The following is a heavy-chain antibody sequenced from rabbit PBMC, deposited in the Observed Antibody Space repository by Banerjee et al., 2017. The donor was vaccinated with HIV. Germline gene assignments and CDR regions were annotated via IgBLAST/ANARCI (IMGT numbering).Heavy chain of an antibody. CDR1: GFSFSGSYW. V-gene: IGHV1S40*01. CDR2: IYAGSGGST. Sequence: QSLEESGGDLVKPGGSLTLTCTASGFSFSGSYWMCWVRQAPGKGLEWIACIYAGSGGSTYYASWAKGRFTISSHNAQNTLYLQLNSLTAADTATYFCARDGSNEDYGTGYGYAFNLWGPGTLVTVS. J-gene: IGHJ4*01. CDR3: ARDGSNEDYGTGYGYAFNL. D-gene: IGHD6-1*01.